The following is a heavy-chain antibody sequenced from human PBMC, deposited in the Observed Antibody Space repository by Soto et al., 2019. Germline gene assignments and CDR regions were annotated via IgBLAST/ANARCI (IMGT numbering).Heavy chain of an antibody. CDR1: GGSFSDFY. CDR3: ARAMVVTQNWFDP. D-gene: IGHD2-21*02. J-gene: IGHJ5*02. V-gene: IGHV4-34*01. CDR2: INHIGYR. Sequence: SETLSLTCAVSGGSFSDFYWTWIRQLPGKGLEWIGEINHIGYRNYNPSLESRVAISVDTSKNQFSLKLSSVTAADTAVYYCARAMVVTQNWFDPWGQGTLVTVS.